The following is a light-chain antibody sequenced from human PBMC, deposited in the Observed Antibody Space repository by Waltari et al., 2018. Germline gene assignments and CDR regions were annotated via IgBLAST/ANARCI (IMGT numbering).Light chain of an antibody. J-gene: IGKJ4*01. V-gene: IGKV1-17*01. CDR1: QGISSY. Sequence: DIQMSQSPSSLSASLGDRVTIPCRASQGISSYLNWYQQKPGKAPKPLTYYAHSLTIGVPSRFSGSGSGTDFTLTISSLQPEDFATYYCQQGNSYPLTFGGGTKVEIK. CDR3: QQGNSYPLT. CDR2: YAH.